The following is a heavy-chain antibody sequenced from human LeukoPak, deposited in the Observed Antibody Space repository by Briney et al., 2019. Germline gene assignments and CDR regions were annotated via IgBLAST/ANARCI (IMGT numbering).Heavy chain of an antibody. V-gene: IGHV3-30*02. CDR1: GFRFGDYA. J-gene: IGHJ3*02. Sequence: GGSLRLSCTTSGFRFGDYAMSWVRQAPGKGLEWLAFIRYDGSNKNYADSVKGRFTISRDNTKNSLYLQMNSLRAEDTAVYYCAKDGGSDPDSFDIWGQGTMVTVSS. CDR2: IRYDGSNK. D-gene: IGHD2-15*01. CDR3: AKDGGSDPDSFDI.